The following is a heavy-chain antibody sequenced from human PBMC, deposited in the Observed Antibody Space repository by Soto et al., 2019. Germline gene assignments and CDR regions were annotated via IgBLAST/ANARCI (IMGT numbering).Heavy chain of an antibody. J-gene: IGHJ6*03. D-gene: IGHD4-4*01. CDR2: INPNSGGT. CDR1: GYTFTGYY. Sequence: ASVKVSCKASGYTFTGYYMHWVRQAPGQGLEWMGWINPNSGGTNYAQKFQGWVTMTRDTSISTAYMELSRLRSDDTAVYYCARGVTRRYYYYYMDVWGKGTTVTVSS. CDR3: ARGVTRRYYYYYMDV. V-gene: IGHV1-2*04.